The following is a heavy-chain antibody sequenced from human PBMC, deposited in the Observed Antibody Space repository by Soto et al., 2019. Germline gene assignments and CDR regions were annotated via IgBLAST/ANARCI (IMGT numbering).Heavy chain of an antibody. J-gene: IGHJ2*01. CDR3: ARVGVAASIFSWYFDL. CDR2: IYHSGST. V-gene: IGHV4-38-2*01. Sequence: PSETLSLTCAVSGYSISSGYYWVWIRQPPGKGLELIWSIYHSGSTYYNPSLKSRVTISVDTSKNQFSLKLSSVTAADTAVYYCARVGVAASIFSWYFDLWGGGTLVTVSS. CDR1: GYSISSGYY. D-gene: IGHD2-15*01.